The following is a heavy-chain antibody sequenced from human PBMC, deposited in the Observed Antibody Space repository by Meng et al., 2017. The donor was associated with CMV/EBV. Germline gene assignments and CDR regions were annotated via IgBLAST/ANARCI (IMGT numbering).Heavy chain of an antibody. V-gene: IGHV3-23*01. J-gene: IGHJ5*02. CDR2: ISGSGGST. CDR1: GITFSSYA. Sequence: ESLKIPRAASGITFSSYAMSWVRQAPGKGLELVSAISGSGGSTYYADSVKGRFTISRDNSKNTLYLQMNSLRAEDTAVYYCAKAGITIFGVGKHNWFDPWGQGTLVTVSS. D-gene: IGHD3-3*01. CDR3: AKAGITIFGVGKHNWFDP.